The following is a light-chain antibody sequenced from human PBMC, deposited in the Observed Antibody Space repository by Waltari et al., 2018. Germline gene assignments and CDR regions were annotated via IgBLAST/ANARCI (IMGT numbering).Light chain of an antibody. CDR2: GAS. CDR3: QQYGTSPQT. Sequence: EVVLKQSPGTLSLSPGERATLFCRASQRVSSNFLAWFQQKPGQAPRLLMYGASSRARGIPDRFSGSGSETDFTLTISRLESEDVAVYYCQQYGTSPQTFGQGTKVEI. CDR1: QRVSSNF. J-gene: IGKJ1*01. V-gene: IGKV3-20*01.